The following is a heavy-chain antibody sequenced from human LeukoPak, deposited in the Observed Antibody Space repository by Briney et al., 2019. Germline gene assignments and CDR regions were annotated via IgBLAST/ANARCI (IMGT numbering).Heavy chain of an antibody. J-gene: IGHJ4*02. V-gene: IGHV3-23*01. D-gene: IGHD3-22*01. Sequence: GSLRLSCAASGFTFSSHAMNWVRQAPGKGLEWVSGISGSGGSKHYADSVKGRFTISRDNSKNTLYLQMNSLRAEDTAIYYCAKEHYDSSGCPGYWGQGTLVTVSS. CDR3: AKEHYDSSGCPGY. CDR2: ISGSGGSK. CDR1: GFTFSSHA.